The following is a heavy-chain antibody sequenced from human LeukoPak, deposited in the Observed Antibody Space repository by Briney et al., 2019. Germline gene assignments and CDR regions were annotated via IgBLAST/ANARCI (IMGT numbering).Heavy chain of an antibody. CDR2: FYYTGTT. D-gene: IGHD4-17*01. V-gene: IGHV4-59*01. Sequence: PSETLSLTCTISGDSTNTYFWSWIRQPPGKGLEWIGYFYYTGTTNYNPPLKSRVTISVDTSKNQFSLKLSSVTAADTAVYYCARFPHYGDYVDLGMDVWGQGTTVTVSS. J-gene: IGHJ6*02. CDR3: ARFPHYGDYVDLGMDV. CDR1: GDSTNTYF.